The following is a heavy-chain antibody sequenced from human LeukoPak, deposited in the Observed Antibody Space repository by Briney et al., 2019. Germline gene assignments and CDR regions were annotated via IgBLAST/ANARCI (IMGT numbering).Heavy chain of an antibody. CDR2: NYPSDSNT. CDR3: ARTRTVLIADAFDM. CDR1: GYRFITYL. J-gene: IGHJ3*02. Sequence: GESLKIYCHGSGYRFITYLIGWLRQTPRKGLEWMGINYPSDSNTRYSPSFQGQVTNTAAKYISTAYFNWSRLAASDTAICYVARTRTVLIADAFDMCGEGTMLTVSS. V-gene: IGHV5-51*01. D-gene: IGHD4-17*01.